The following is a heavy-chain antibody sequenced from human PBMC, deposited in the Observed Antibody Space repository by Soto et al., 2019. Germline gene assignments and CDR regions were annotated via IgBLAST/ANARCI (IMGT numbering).Heavy chain of an antibody. Sequence: PSETLSLTYTVSGGSTRNRGYYWNWIRQHPGKGLEWIGYFYYSGSTYYNPSLKSRVTISVNTSKNQFSLKLSSVTAADTAVYYCARSVFPWGQGTLVTVSS. V-gene: IGHV4-31*03. CDR2: FYYSGST. CDR1: GGSTRNRGYY. CDR3: ARSVFP. J-gene: IGHJ5*02.